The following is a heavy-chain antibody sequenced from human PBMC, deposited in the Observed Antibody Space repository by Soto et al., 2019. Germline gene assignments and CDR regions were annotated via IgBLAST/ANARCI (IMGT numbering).Heavy chain of an antibody. V-gene: IGHV4-59*01. J-gene: IGHJ6*04. CDR2: IYYSGST. CDR1: GDSIRSYY. Sequence: SETLSLTCTVSGDSIRSYYWTWTRQPPGKGLELIGYIYYSGSTRYNPSLKSRVTISVDMSKNQFSLKLSSVIAADTAVYYCAREYGGFDNGLDVWGEVTAVTVYS. D-gene: IGHD5-12*01. CDR3: AREYGGFDNGLDV.